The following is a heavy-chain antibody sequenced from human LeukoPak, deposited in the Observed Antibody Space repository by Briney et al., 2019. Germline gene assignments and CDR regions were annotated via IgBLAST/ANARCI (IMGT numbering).Heavy chain of an antibody. V-gene: IGHV1-2*02. CDR2: INPNSGGT. Sequence: ASVKVSCKASGYTFTGYYMHWVRQAPGQGLEWMGWINPNSGGTNYAQKFQGRVTMTRDTSISTAYMELSRLRSDDTAVYYCARTMENVVDPYYYYGMDVWGQGTTVTVSS. D-gene: IGHD2-2*03. CDR1: GYTFTGYY. CDR3: ARTMENVVDPYYYYGMDV. J-gene: IGHJ6*02.